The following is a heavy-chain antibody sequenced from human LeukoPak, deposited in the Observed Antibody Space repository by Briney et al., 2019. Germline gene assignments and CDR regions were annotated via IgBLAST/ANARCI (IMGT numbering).Heavy chain of an antibody. CDR1: GGTFSSHA. V-gene: IGHV1-69*05. D-gene: IGHD5-12*01. CDR3: SSIVATTSSPVRDY. J-gene: IGHJ4*02. CDR2: IIPIFGTA. Sequence: ASVKVSCKASGGTFSSHAISWVRQAPGQGLEWMGGIIPIFGTANYAQKFQGRVTITTDESTSTAYMELSSLRSEDTAVYYCSSIVATTSSPVRDYWGQGTLVTVSS.